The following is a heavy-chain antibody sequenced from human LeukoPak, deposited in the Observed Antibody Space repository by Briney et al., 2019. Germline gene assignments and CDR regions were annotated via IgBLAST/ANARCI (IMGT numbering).Heavy chain of an antibody. CDR2: ISSSGSTI. J-gene: IGHJ6*03. CDR3: ARDLGDYYYYYMDV. D-gene: IGHD3-16*01. CDR1: GFTFSDYY. Sequence: PGGSLRLSCAASGFTFSDYYMSWIRQAPGKGLEWVSYISSSGSTIYYADSVKGRFTISRDNAKNSLHLQMNSLRAEDTAVYYCARDLGDYYYYYMDVWGKGTTVTVSS. V-gene: IGHV3-11*04.